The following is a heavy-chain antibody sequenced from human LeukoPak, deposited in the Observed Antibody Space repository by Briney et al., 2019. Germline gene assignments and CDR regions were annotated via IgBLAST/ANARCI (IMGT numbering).Heavy chain of an antibody. CDR3: ARAPPNGGYDS. CDR1: GYTFTSYD. J-gene: IGHJ4*02. D-gene: IGHD7-27*01. Sequence: ASVKVSCKAAGYTFTSYDINWVRQATGQGLEWMGWMNPNSGDTDYAQKFQGRVTMTRNTSISTAYMELSSLRSEDTAMYYCARAPPNGGYDSWGPGPLVTVSP. CDR2: MNPNSGDT. V-gene: IGHV1-8*01.